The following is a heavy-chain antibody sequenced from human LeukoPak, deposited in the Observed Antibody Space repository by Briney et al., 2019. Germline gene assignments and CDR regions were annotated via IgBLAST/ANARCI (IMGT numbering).Heavy chain of an antibody. CDR1: GFTFSSYG. CDR3: AKDDVPYSNYVALGY. D-gene: IGHD4-11*01. J-gene: IGHJ4*02. V-gene: IGHV3-30*18. CDR2: ISYDGSNK. Sequence: GRSLRLSCAASGFTFSSYGMHWVRQAPGKGLEWVAVISYDGSNKYYADSVKGRFTISRDNSKNTLYLQMNSLRAEDTAVYYCAKDDVPYSNYVALGYWGQGTLVTVSS.